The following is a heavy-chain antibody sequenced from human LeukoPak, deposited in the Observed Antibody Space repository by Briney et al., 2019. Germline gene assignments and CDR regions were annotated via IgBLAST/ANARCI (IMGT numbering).Heavy chain of an antibody. Sequence: ASVKVSCKASGYTFIGYYMHWVRQAPGQGLEWMGWINPNSGATNYAQKFQGRVTMTRDMSINTAYMELSRLRSDETAVYYCAREGGSSADAFDIWGQGTKVTVSS. D-gene: IGHD3-22*01. CDR3: AREGGSSADAFDI. CDR1: GYTFIGYY. CDR2: INPNSGAT. V-gene: IGHV1-2*02. J-gene: IGHJ3*02.